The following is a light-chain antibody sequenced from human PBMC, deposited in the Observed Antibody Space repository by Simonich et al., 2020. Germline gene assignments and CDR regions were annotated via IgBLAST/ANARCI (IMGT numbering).Light chain of an antibody. V-gene: IGKV4-1*01. CDR2: WAS. Sequence: DIVMTQSPDSLAVSLGERATINCKSSQSVLYSSNNKNYLAWYQQKPGQPPKLLIYWASTRESGVPERFSGSGSGTDFTLTISSLQAKDVAVYYCQQYYSTPFTFGPGTKVDIK. J-gene: IGKJ3*01. CDR1: QSVLYSSNNKNY. CDR3: QQYYSTPFT.